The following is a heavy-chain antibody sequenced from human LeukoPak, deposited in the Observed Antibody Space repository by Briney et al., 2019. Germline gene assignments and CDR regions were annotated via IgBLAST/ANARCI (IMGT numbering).Heavy chain of an antibody. J-gene: IGHJ4*02. CDR2: MNPNSGNT. Sequence: ASVKVSCKASGYTFTSYDINWVRQATGQGLEWMGWMNPNSGNTGYAQKFQGRVTMTRNTSISTAYMELSSLRSEDTAVYYCAVRTYYDILTGLQGYWGQRTLVTLSS. CDR3: AVRTYYDILTGLQGY. CDR1: GYTFTSYD. V-gene: IGHV1-8*01. D-gene: IGHD3-9*01.